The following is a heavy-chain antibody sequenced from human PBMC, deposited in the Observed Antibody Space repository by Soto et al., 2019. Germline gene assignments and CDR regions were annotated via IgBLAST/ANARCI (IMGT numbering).Heavy chain of an antibody. V-gene: IGHV4-30-4*01. CDR2: IYYSGST. J-gene: IGHJ4*02. D-gene: IGHD3-22*01. CDR3: ARGYYYDSSGYSLLWNY. CDR1: GGSISSGDYY. Sequence: SETLSLTCTVSGGSISSGDYYWSWIRQPPGKGLEWIGYIYYSGSTYYNPSLKSRVTISVDTSKNQFSLKLSSVTAADTAVYYCARGYYYDSSGYSLLWNYCGQGTLVTVSS.